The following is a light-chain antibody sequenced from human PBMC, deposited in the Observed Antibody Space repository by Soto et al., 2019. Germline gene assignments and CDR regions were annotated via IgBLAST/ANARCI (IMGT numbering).Light chain of an antibody. V-gene: IGKV1-5*01. Sequence: DIQMTQSPSSVSASVGDRVTITCRASQGISSWLAWYQQKPGEAPKLLIYDASALPRGVPSRFSGSGSGTEFTLTISSLQPDDFATYYCQHYNSYSEAFGQGTKVDIK. CDR1: QGISSW. J-gene: IGKJ1*01. CDR3: QHYNSYSEA. CDR2: DAS.